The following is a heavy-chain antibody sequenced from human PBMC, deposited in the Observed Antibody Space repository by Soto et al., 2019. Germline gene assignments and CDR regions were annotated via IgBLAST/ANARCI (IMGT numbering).Heavy chain of an antibody. D-gene: IGHD3-9*01. V-gene: IGHV4-34*01. CDR3: ARHFSVDHFDY. Sequence: GSLRLSCAASGFTFSSYSMSWIRQPPGKGLEWIGEINHSGSTNYNPSLKSRVTISVDTSKNQFSLKLSSVTAADTAVYYCARHFSVDHFDYWGQGALVTVSS. J-gene: IGHJ4*02. CDR1: GFTFSSYS. CDR2: INHSGST.